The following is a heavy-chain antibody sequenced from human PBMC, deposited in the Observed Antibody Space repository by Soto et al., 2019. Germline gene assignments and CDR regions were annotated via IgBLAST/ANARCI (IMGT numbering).Heavy chain of an antibody. CDR2: INPNSGDT. J-gene: IGHJ4*02. Sequence: GASVKVSCKASGYTFTSYGISWVRQAPGQGLEWMGWINPNSGDTKYAQKFQGWVTMTRDTSISTAYMELSRLTSDDTAGYYCARQTAGLDYWGQGTLVTVSS. CDR1: GYTFTSYG. CDR3: ARQTAGLDY. V-gene: IGHV1-2*04.